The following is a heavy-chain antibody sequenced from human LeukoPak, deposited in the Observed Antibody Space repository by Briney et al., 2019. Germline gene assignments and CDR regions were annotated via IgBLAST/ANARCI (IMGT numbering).Heavy chain of an antibody. V-gene: IGHV4-39*07. Sequence: PSETLSLTCTVSGGSISSSSYYWGWIRQPPGKGLEWIGSIYYSGSTYYNPSLKSRVTISVDTSKNQFSLKLSSVTAADTAVYYCARDHFRPITMVRGRSHWFDPWGQGTLVTVSS. D-gene: IGHD3-10*01. CDR1: GGSISSSSYY. J-gene: IGHJ5*02. CDR2: IYYSGST. CDR3: ARDHFRPITMVRGRSHWFDP.